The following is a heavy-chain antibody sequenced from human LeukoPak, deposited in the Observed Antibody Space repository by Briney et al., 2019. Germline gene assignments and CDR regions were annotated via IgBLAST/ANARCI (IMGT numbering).Heavy chain of an antibody. CDR2: ISYDGSNK. CDR3: ARVGTPDYGSGEEDAFDI. V-gene: IGHV3-30-3*01. Sequence: GGSLRLSCAASGFTFSSYAMHWVRQAPGKGLEWVAVISYDGSNKYYADSVKGRFTISRDNSKDTLYLQMNSLRAEDTAVYYCARVGTPDYGSGEEDAFDIWGQGTMVTVSS. D-gene: IGHD3-10*01. CDR1: GFTFSSYA. J-gene: IGHJ3*02.